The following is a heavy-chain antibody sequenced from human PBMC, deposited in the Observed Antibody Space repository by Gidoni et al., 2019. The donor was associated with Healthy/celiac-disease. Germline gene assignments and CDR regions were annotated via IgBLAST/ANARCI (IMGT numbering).Heavy chain of an antibody. J-gene: IGHJ6*02. V-gene: IGHV3-23*01. CDR2: ISGRGGST. CDR3: AKGNYDILTGYYTPDYYYGMDV. D-gene: IGHD3-9*01. CDR1: GFTFISDA. Sequence: EVQLLASGGGLVQPGGSLRLSCAAAGFTFISDALSWVRQAPGKGLAWVSAISGRGGSTYYADSVKGRFTISRDNSKNTLYLQMNSLRAEDTAVYYCAKGNYDILTGYYTPDYYYGMDVWGQGTTVTVSS.